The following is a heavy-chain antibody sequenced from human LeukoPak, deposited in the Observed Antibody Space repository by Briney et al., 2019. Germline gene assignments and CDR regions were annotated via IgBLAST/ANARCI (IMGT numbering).Heavy chain of an antibody. CDR1: GGSISTNHY. V-gene: IGHV4-4*07. CDR2: IYISGST. D-gene: IGHD3-10*01. CDR3: ARDQGGSGSYQPFDY. Sequence: PSETLSFTCTVSGGSISTNHYWNWIRQPAGKGLEWIGRIYISGSTNYNPSLQSRITVSVDTSKNQFSLKLRSVTPADTAVYYCARDQGGSGSYQPFDYWGQGTLVTVSS. J-gene: IGHJ4*02.